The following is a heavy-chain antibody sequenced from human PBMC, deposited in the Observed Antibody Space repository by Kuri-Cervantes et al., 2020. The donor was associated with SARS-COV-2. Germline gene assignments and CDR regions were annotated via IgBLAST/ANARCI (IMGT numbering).Heavy chain of an antibody. J-gene: IGHJ4*02. CDR2: IKSKTDGGTT. Sequence: GESLKISCAASGFTFSNAWMNWVRQAPGKGLEWVGRIKSKTDGGTTDYAAPVKGRFTISRDDSKNTLYLQMNSLKTEDTAVYYCTTDSFYYYDSSGYRTYHFDYWGQGTPVTVSS. CDR3: TTDSFYYYDSSGYRTYHFDY. V-gene: IGHV3-15*07. CDR1: GFTFSNAW. D-gene: IGHD3-22*01.